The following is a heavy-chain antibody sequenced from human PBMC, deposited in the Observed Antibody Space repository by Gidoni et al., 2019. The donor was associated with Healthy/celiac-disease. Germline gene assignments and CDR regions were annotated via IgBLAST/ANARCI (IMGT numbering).Heavy chain of an antibody. CDR1: GGSISSGDYS. CDR2: IYYSGST. J-gene: IGHJ4*02. Sequence: QVQLQESCPGLVKPSQTLSLTCTVSGGSISSGDYSWSWIRQPPGKGLEWIGYIYYSGSTYYNPSLKSRVTISVDTSKNQFSLKLSSVTAADTAVYYCARTLWFGELTIGGVSLSFDYWGQGTLVTVSS. D-gene: IGHD3-10*01. V-gene: IGHV4-30-4*01. CDR3: ARTLWFGELTIGGVSLSFDY.